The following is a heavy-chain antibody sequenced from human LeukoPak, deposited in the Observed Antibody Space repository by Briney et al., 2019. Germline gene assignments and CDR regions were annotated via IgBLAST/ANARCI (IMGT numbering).Heavy chain of an antibody. J-gene: IGHJ4*02. CDR2: IRYDGSNK. CDR3: AKGERFLGWLLDFDY. D-gene: IGHD3-3*01. CDR1: GFTFSSYG. Sequence: GGSLRLSCAASGFTFSSYGMHWVRQAPGKGLGWVAFIRYDGSNKYYADSVKGRFTISRDNSKNTLYLQMNSLRAEDTAVYYCAKGERFLGWLLDFDYWGQGTLVTVSS. V-gene: IGHV3-30*02.